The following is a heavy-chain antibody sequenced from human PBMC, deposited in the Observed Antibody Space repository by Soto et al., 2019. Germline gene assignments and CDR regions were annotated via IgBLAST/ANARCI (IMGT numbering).Heavy chain of an antibody. Sequence: SETLSLTCTVSGGSISSSSYYWGWIRQPPGKGLEWIGSIYYSGSTYYNPSLKSRVTISVDTSKNQFSLKLSSVTAADTAVYYCARRSSGSGREDWFDPWGQGTLVTVSS. D-gene: IGHD3-10*01. J-gene: IGHJ5*02. CDR1: GGSISSSSYY. V-gene: IGHV4-39*01. CDR3: ARRSSGSGREDWFDP. CDR2: IYYSGST.